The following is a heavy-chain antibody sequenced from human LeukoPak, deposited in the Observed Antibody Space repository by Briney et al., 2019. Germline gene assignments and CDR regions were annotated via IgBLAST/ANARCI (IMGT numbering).Heavy chain of an antibody. CDR3: ARGRDYPKVPIGY. CDR1: GYIFTNFG. Sequence: GASVKVSCKASGYIFTNFGISWVRQARGQGLEWMGWISGYNGNTKYVQKFQGRVTMTTDTSTSTAYMELRSLRSDDTAVYYCARGRDYPKVPIGYWGQGTLVTVSS. CDR2: ISGYNGNT. J-gene: IGHJ4*02. V-gene: IGHV1-18*01. D-gene: IGHD4-17*01.